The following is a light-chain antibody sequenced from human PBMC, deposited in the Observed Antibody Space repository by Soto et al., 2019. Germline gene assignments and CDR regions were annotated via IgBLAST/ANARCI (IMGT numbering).Light chain of an antibody. V-gene: IGKV3-11*01. CDR3: QQRHIWPIK. CDR2: DAS. Sequence: DIVLTQSPVTLSLSPGDRATLSCRASETVSSYLLWYQQKPGQDPRLLIYDASKRATGIPARFSGSGSETDFTLTISSLEPEDSAVYYCQQRHIWPIKFGQGTRLEI. J-gene: IGKJ5*01. CDR1: ETVSSY.